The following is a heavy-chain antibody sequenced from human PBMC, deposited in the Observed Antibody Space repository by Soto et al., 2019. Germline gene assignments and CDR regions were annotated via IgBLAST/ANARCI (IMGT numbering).Heavy chain of an antibody. CDR1: GYTFTSYG. D-gene: IGHD4-4*01. CDR2: ISAYNGNT. V-gene: IGHV1-18*04. CDR3: ARVETPNYSNYVDWFDP. J-gene: IGHJ5*02. Sequence: ASVKVSCKASGYTFTSYGISWVRQAPGQGLEWMGWISAYNGNTNYAQKLQGRVTMTTDTSTSTAYMELRSLRSDDTAVCYCARVETPNYSNYVDWFDPWGQGTLVTVSS.